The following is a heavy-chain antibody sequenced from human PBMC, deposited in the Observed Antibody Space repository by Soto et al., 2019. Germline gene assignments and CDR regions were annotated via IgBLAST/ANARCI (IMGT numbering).Heavy chain of an antibody. D-gene: IGHD2-2*01. CDR2: INHSGST. CDR3: ARGVVVPAAMTRYFDY. CDR1: GGSFSGYY. Sequence: PSETLSLTCAVYGGSFSGYYWSWIRQPPGKGLEWIGEINHSGSTNYNPSLKSRVTISVDTSKNQFSLKLSSVTAADTAVYYCARGVVVPAAMTRYFDYWGQGTLVTVSS. V-gene: IGHV4-34*01. J-gene: IGHJ4*02.